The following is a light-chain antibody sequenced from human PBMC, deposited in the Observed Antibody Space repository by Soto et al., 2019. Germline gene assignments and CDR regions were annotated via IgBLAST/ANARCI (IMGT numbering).Light chain of an antibody. V-gene: IGKV1-6*01. Sequence: AIQMTQSPTSLSASVGDRVIITCRASQDISKDLGWYQQKPGKAPKFLIYSATSTQSGVPSTFSGSGFVTDFTLTISSLQPEDFATYYCLQDHDYPRTFGQGTKVEF. CDR1: QDISKD. CDR3: LQDHDYPRT. CDR2: SAT. J-gene: IGKJ1*01.